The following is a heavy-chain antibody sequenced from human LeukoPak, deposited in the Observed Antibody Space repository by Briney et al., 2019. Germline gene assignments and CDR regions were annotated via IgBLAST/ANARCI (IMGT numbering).Heavy chain of an antibody. Sequence: PGGSLRLSCVASGFTFSSYSMNWVRQAPGKGLEWVSSVSSSNSYIYYADSSKGRFTISRDNAKNSLYLQMNSLRAEDTAVYYCAKVVTVTTFDYWGQGTLVTVSS. CDR2: VSSSNSYI. J-gene: IGHJ4*02. CDR1: GFTFSSYS. D-gene: IGHD4-17*01. V-gene: IGHV3-21*04. CDR3: AKVVTVTTFDY.